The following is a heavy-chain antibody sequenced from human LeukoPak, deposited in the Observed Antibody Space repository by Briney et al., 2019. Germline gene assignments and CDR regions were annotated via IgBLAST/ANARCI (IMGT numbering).Heavy chain of an antibody. D-gene: IGHD6-19*01. CDR2: ISFDGTDA. J-gene: IGHJ5*02. Sequence: GTSLRLSCAASGFTFSSYAIHWVRQAPGKGLEWVAVISFDGTDAFYADSVKGRFTISRDNSKNTLYLQMNSLRADDTAVYYCARDPRALAVALQNPNYNWFDPWGQGTLVTVSS. CDR3: ARDPRALAVALQNPNYNWFDP. CDR1: GFTFSSYA. V-gene: IGHV3-30*04.